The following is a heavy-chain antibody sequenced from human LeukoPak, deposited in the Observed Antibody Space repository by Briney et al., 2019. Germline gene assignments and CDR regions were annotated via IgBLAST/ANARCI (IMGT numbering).Heavy chain of an antibody. V-gene: IGHV1-8*01. J-gene: IGHJ4*02. Sequence: ASVKVSCKASGYTFTGYDINWVRQATGQGLEWMGWMNPISGNTGYAQKFQGRVTMTRNTSISTAYMELRSLRSDDTAVYYCARDRVAGTRPDYWGQGTLVTVSS. D-gene: IGHD6-19*01. CDR1: GYTFTGYD. CDR2: MNPISGNT. CDR3: ARDRVAGTRPDY.